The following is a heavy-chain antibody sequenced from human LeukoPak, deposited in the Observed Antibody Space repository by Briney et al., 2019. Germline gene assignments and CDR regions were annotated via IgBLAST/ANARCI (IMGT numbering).Heavy chain of an antibody. D-gene: IGHD1-26*01. CDR1: GFTFRNFW. CDR3: VKGDSE. Sequence: TGGSLRLSCAASGFTFRNFWMIWVRQAPGKRLEWVANIKDDGSEQYYVDAMKGRFTISRDNAKNSLYLHMNSLRVEDTAVYYCVKGDSEWGQGTLVTVSS. J-gene: IGHJ4*02. V-gene: IGHV3-7*01. CDR2: IKDDGSEQ.